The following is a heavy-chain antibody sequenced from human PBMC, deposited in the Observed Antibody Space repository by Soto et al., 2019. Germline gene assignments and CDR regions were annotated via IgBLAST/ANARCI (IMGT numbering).Heavy chain of an antibody. D-gene: IGHD2-2*01. V-gene: IGHV3-53*01. J-gene: IGHJ5*02. CDR2: IYSGGST. CDR3: ARAAPAANWFDP. Sequence: QPGGSLRLSCAASGFTVSSNYMSWVRQAPGKGLEWVSVIYSGGSTYYADSVKGRFTISRDNSKNTLYLQMNSLRAEDTAVYYCARAAPAANWFDPWGQGTLVTVSS. CDR1: GFTVSSNY.